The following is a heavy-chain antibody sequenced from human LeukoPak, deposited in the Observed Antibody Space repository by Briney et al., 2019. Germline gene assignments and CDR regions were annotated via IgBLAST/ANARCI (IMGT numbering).Heavy chain of an antibody. CDR2: IIPILGIA. D-gene: IGHD3-16*02. Sequence: ASVKVSCKASGGTFSSYAISWVRQAPGQGLEWMGRIIPILGIANYAQKFQGRVTITADKSTSTAYMELSSLRSEDTAVYYCARSPLDSYYYYGMDVWGQGTTVTVSS. CDR1: GGTFSSYA. J-gene: IGHJ6*02. CDR3: ARSPLDSYYYYGMDV. V-gene: IGHV1-69*04.